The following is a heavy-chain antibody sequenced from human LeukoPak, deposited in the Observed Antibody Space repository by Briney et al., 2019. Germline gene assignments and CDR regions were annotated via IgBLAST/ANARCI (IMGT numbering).Heavy chain of an antibody. CDR2: INPNSGGT. D-gene: IGHD3-10*02. J-gene: IGHJ2*01. Sequence: ASVKVSCKASEYTFTGYYMHWVRQAPGQGLEWMGXINPNSGGTHYAPKFQGRVTMTRDTSISTAYMELSRLRSDDTAVYYCARGPYVPFPNWYFDLWGRGTLVTVSS. CDR1: EYTFTGYY. CDR3: ARGPYVPFPNWYFDL. V-gene: IGHV1-2*02.